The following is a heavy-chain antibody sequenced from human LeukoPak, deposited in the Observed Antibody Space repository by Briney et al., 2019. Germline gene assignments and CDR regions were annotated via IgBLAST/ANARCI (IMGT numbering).Heavy chain of an antibody. J-gene: IGHJ2*01. Sequence: SSETLSLTCAVSGGSISSYYWSWIRQPPGKGLEWIGYIYYSGSTNYNPSLKSRVTISVDTSKNQFSLKLSSVTAADTAVYYCARRGYYDSTKDWYFDLWGRGTLVTVSS. D-gene: IGHD3-22*01. CDR3: ARRGYYDSTKDWYFDL. CDR2: IYYSGST. V-gene: IGHV4-59*01. CDR1: GGSISSYY.